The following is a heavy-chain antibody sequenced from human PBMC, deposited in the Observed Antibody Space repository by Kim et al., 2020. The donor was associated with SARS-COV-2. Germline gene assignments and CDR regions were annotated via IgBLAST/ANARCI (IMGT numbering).Heavy chain of an antibody. CDR2: ISSSSSTI. CDR1: GFTFSSYS. CDR3: AREGEYCSSTSCYVSGWFDP. D-gene: IGHD2-2*01. J-gene: IGHJ5*02. V-gene: IGHV3-48*02. Sequence: GGSLRLSCAASGFTFSSYSMNWVRQAPGKGLEWVSYISSSSSTIYYADSVKGRFTISRDNAKNSLYLQMNRLRDEDTAVYYCAREGEYCSSTSCYVSGWFDPWGQGTLVTVSS.